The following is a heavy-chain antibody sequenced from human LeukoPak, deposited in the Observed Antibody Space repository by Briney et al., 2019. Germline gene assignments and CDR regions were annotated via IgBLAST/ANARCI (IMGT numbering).Heavy chain of an antibody. J-gene: IGHJ4*02. CDR2: INHSGST. Sequence: PSETLSLTCAVYGGPFSGYYWSWIRQPPGKGLEWIGEINHSGSTNYNPSLKSRVTISVDTSKNQFSLKLSSVTAADTAVYYCASGRVYYDYWGQGTLVTVSS. V-gene: IGHV4-34*01. CDR3: ASGRVYYDY. CDR1: GGPFSGYY. D-gene: IGHD3-22*01.